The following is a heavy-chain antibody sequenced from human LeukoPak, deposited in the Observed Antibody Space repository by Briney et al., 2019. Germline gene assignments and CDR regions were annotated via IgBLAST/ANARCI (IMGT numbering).Heavy chain of an antibody. CDR3: AKDLVRGDYGDY. Sequence: GGSLRLSCAASGFTFSSYAMSWVRQAPGGGLEWVSAISGSGGSTYYADSVKGRFTISRDNSKNTLYLQMNSLRAEDTAVYYCAKDLVRGDYGDYWGQGTLVTVSS. D-gene: IGHD1-26*01. V-gene: IGHV3-23*01. CDR1: GFTFSSYA. J-gene: IGHJ4*02. CDR2: ISGSGGST.